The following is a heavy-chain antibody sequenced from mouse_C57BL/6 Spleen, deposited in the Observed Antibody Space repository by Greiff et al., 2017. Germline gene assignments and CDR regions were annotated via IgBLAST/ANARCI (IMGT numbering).Heavy chain of an antibody. CDR2: IYPGDGDT. CDR3: ARERTRSFDY. Sequence: VMLVESGAELVKPGASVKISCKASGYAFSSYWMNWVKQRPGKGLEWIGQIYPGDGDTNYNGKFKGKATLTADKSSSTVYMQLSSLTSEDSAVYFCARERTRSFDYWGQGTTLTVSS. J-gene: IGHJ2*01. CDR1: GYAFSSYW. V-gene: IGHV1-80*01.